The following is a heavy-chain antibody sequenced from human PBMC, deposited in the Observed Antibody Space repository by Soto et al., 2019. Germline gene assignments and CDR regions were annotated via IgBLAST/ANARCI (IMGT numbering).Heavy chain of an antibody. V-gene: IGHV4-34*01. D-gene: IGHD3-9*01. Sequence: SETLSLTCAVYGGSFSGYYWSWIRQPPGKGLEWIGEINHSGSTNYNPSLKSRVTISVDTSKNQFSLKLSSVTAADTAVYYCARGHNILTGYYFQHWGQGTLVTVSS. CDR2: INHSGST. J-gene: IGHJ1*01. CDR3: ARGHNILTGYYFQH. CDR1: GGSFSGYY.